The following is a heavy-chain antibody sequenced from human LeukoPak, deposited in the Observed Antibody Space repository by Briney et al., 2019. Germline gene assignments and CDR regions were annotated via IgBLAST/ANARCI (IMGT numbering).Heavy chain of an antibody. CDR1: GNSFSNYW. J-gene: IGHJ4*02. Sequence: GESLKISCKGSGNSFSNYWIGWVRQLPGRGLEWMGIIYPGDSDTRYNPSFQGQVTISADKSISTAYLQWSSLKASDTAMYYCARSLQGNPWLDWGQGTLVTVSS. CDR2: IYPGDSDT. D-gene: IGHD6-19*01. CDR3: ARSLQGNPWLD. V-gene: IGHV5-51*01.